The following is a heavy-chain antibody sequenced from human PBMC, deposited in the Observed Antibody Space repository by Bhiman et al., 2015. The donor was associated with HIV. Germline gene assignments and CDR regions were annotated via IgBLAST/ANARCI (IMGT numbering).Heavy chain of an antibody. D-gene: IGHD6-19*01. CDR3: ARDRRGSGSGWYCDY. J-gene: IGHJ4*02. Sequence: VQLVESGGGVVQPGGSLRLSCVAAGFNFRTYAMHWVRRAPGKGLEWVANIKQDGSEKYYVDSVKGRFTISRDNAKNSLYLQMNSLRAEDTAVYYCARDRRGSGSGWYCDYWGQGTLVTVSS. V-gene: IGHV3-7*01. CDR2: IKQDGSEK. CDR1: GFNFRTYA.